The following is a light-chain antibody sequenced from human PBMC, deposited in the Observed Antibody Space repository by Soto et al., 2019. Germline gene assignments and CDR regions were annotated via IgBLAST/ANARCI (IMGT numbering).Light chain of an antibody. Sequence: DIQMTQSPSSVSASVGDRVTITCRASQGISSWLGWYQQKPGKAPKFLISAASSLQSGVPSRFSGSGSGTDFTLTISNLQPEDCATYYCQQASSFPLTFGGGTKVEIK. J-gene: IGKJ4*01. CDR3: QQASSFPLT. CDR1: QGISSW. V-gene: IGKV1-12*01. CDR2: AAS.